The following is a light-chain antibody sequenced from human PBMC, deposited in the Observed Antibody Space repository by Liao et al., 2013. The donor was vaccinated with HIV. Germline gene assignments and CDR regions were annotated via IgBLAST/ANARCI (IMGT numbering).Light chain of an antibody. J-gene: IGLJ3*02. V-gene: IGLV3-1*01. CDR1: KLGDKY. CDR3: QAWDSSRDHQV. CDR2: DDT. Sequence: SYDLTQSSSVSVSPGQTASITCSGDKLGDKYASWYQQKPGQSPVLLIYDDTKRPSGIPGRFSGTNSADTATLTISRVEVGDEAEYYCQAWDSSRDHQVFGGGTKLTVL.